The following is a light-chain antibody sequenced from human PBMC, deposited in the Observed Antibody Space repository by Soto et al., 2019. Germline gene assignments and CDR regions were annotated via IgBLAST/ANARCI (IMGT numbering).Light chain of an antibody. J-gene: IGLJ3*02. V-gene: IGLV2-23*03. CDR3: CSYAGGNTFA. Sequence: QSVLTQPASVSGSPGQSITISCTGNSSDVGSSNLVSWYQQHPGKAPKLIIYEGIQRPSGLSHRFSGSKSANTASLTISGLQTEDEADYYCCSYAGGNTFAFGGGTKLTVL. CDR2: EGI. CDR1: SSDVGSSNL.